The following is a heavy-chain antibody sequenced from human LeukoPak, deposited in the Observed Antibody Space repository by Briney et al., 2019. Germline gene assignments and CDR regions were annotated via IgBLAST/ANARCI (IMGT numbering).Heavy chain of an antibody. V-gene: IGHV1-69*05. CDR3: ARGVGQLVSPYYYYMDV. Sequence: ASVKVSCKASGGTFSSYAISWVRQAPGQGLEWMGGIIPIFGTANYAQKFQGRVTITTDEPTSTAYMELSSLRSEDTAVYYCARGVGQLVSPYYYYMDVWGKGTTVTVSS. CDR1: GGTFSSYA. J-gene: IGHJ6*03. D-gene: IGHD6-6*01. CDR2: IIPIFGTA.